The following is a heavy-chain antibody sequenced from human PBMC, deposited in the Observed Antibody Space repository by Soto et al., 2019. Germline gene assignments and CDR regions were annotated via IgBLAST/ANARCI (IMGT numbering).Heavy chain of an antibody. D-gene: IGHD2-2*03. CDR2: INSDGSST. CDR3: AREWISLGTYYYYYGMDV. CDR1: GFTFSSYW. V-gene: IGHV3-74*01. Sequence: GGSLRLSCAASGFTFSSYWMHWVRQAPGKGLVWVSRINSDGSSTSYADSVKGRFTISRDNAKNTLYLQMNSLRAEDTAVYYCAREWISLGTYYYYYGMDVWGQGTTVTVSS. J-gene: IGHJ6*02.